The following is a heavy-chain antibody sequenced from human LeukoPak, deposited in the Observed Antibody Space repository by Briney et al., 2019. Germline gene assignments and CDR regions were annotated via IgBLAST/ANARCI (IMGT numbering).Heavy chain of an antibody. J-gene: IGHJ3*02. V-gene: IGHV1-18*01. CDR2: ISAYNGNT. CDR1: GYTFTGYG. CDR3: ARDRGVTSWQDAFDI. Sequence: ASVKVSCKASGYTFTGYGISWVRQAPGQGLEWMGWISAYNGNTNYAQKLQGRVTMTTDTSTSTAYTELRSLRSDDTAVYYCARDRGVTSWQDAFDIWGQGTMVTVSS. D-gene: IGHD2-2*01.